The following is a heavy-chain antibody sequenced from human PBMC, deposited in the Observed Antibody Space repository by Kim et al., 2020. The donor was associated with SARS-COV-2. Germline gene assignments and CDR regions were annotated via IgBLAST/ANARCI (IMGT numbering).Heavy chain of an antibody. V-gene: IGHV3-30*01. CDR2: K. D-gene: IGHD6-13*01. Sequence: KYHADSVKGRFTIARDNSKNTLYLQMNSLRAEDTAVYYCARGASSYYYMDVWGKGTTVTVSS. J-gene: IGHJ6*03. CDR3: ARGASSYYYMDV.